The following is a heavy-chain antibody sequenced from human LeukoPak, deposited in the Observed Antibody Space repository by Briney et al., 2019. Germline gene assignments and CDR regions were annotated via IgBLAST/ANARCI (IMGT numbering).Heavy chain of an antibody. D-gene: IGHD4-17*01. Sequence: SETLSLTCTVSGGSISPSYWSWIRQPPGKGLEWIGYIFDSATTSYNPSLRGRPTITIDTSKSQFSLSLTSVTAADTAVYYCARHGWDDGETLDVFDIWGQGTLVTVSA. CDR2: IFDSATT. CDR1: GGSISPSY. J-gene: IGHJ3*02. CDR3: ARHGWDDGETLDVFDI. V-gene: IGHV4-59*08.